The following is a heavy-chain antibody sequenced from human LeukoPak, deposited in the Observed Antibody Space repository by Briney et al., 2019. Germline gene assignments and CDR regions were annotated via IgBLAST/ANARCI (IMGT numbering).Heavy chain of an antibody. V-gene: IGHV3-23*01. CDR1: GFTFSSYA. Sequence: GGSLRLSCAASGFTFSSYAMSWVRQAPGKGLEWVSAISGSGGSTYYADSVRGRVTISRDNSMNTLYLQMNSLRVEDTAVYYCAKGRLGIAGVFDSWGQGTLVTVSS. D-gene: IGHD6-13*01. CDR3: AKGRLGIAGVFDS. CDR2: ISGSGGST. J-gene: IGHJ4*02.